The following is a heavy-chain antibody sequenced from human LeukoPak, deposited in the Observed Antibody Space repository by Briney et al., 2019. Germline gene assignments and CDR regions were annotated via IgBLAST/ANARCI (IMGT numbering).Heavy chain of an antibody. J-gene: IGHJ3*02. CDR3: VRGGIQVSGIDAFDI. V-gene: IGHV3-13*01. Sequence: PGGSLRLSCAASGFTFRNYDMHWVRQFPARGLEWVSAIGIADDTHYPDSVKGRFTISRENAKNSLYLQMNSLRDGDTAVYYCVRGGIQVSGIDAFDIWGQGTMVTVSS. CDR2: IGIADDT. CDR1: GFTFRNYD. D-gene: IGHD5/OR15-5a*01.